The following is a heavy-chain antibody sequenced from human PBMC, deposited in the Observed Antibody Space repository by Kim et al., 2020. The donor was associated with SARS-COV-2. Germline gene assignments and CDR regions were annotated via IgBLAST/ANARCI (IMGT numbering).Heavy chain of an antibody. J-gene: IGHJ4*02. CDR1: GGSISSSNW. D-gene: IGHD6-13*01. V-gene: IGHV4-4*02. CDR2: IYHSGST. Sequence: SETLSLTCAVSGGSISSSNWWSWVRQPPGKGLEWIGEIYHSGSTNYNPSLKSRVTISVDKSKNQFSLKLSSVTAADIAVYYCAREGESWYYFDYWGQGTLVTVSS. CDR3: AREGESWYYFDY.